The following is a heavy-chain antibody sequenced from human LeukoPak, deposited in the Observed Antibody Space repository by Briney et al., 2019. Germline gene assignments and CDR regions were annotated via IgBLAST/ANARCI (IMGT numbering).Heavy chain of an antibody. J-gene: IGHJ4*02. Sequence: GGSLRLSCADSGFXFSNAWXSWVRXAPGKXXEWVSGISASGDSTYYADSVKGRINISRDNSKNTLYLQMNSLRAEDTAVYYCANGNGQRFLEWLHETYYDYWGQGTLVTVSS. V-gene: IGHV3-23*01. CDR2: ISASGDST. CDR1: GFXFSNAW. D-gene: IGHD3-3*01. CDR3: ANGNGQRFLEWLHETYYDY.